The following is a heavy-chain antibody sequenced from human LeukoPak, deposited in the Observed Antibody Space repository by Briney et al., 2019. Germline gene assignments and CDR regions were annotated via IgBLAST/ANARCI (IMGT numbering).Heavy chain of an antibody. Sequence: GGSLRLSCATSGFTFSSYAMNWVRQAPGKGLEWVSVISSSGGTTYYSDSVRGRFTISRDNSKNTLYLQMNSLRAEDTAVYYCARAWDSGSYYADYWGQGTLVTVSS. CDR2: ISSSGGTT. V-gene: IGHV3-23*01. J-gene: IGHJ4*02. CDR1: GFTFSSYA. D-gene: IGHD1-26*01. CDR3: ARAWDSGSYYADY.